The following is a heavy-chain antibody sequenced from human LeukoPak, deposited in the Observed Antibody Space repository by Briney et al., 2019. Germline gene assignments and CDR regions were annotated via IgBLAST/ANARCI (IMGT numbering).Heavy chain of an antibody. J-gene: IGHJ4*02. CDR3: ARRGYYDYSGFDY. CDR1: EFRFRSYS. D-gene: IGHD3-22*01. CDR2: ISGSSSDI. V-gene: IGHV3-21*01. Sequence: GVSLSLSCAGSEFRFRSYSMNWFRQPPGKGLVWGSTISGSSSDIYHADSVRGRFTISRDNSKNSLYLQMKRLRAEDTGLYYCARRGYYDYSGFDYWGQGTLVTVSS.